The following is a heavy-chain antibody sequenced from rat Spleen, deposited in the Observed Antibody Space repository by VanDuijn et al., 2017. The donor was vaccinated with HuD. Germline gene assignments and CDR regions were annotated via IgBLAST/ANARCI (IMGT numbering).Heavy chain of an antibody. CDR1: GFTFSRYW. CDR3: AKRDHDGYYPFAY. J-gene: IGHJ3*01. Sequence: EVQLVESGGDLVQPGRSLKLSCVASGFTFSRYWMYWIRQAPGKGLEWVSSITADGVGTYYPDSVKGRFTIPRDNSENTVYLQMNSLRSEDTATYYCAKRDHDGYYPFAYWGQGTLVTVSS. V-gene: IGHV5-58*01. D-gene: IGHD1-12*03. CDR2: ITADGVGT.